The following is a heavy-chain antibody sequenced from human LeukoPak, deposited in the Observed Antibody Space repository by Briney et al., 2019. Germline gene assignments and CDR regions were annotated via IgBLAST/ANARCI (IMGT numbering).Heavy chain of an antibody. D-gene: IGHD2-2*01. CDR2: IKQDGSEK. V-gene: IGHV3-7*01. Sequence: GGSLRLSCAASGFTFSSYWMSWVRQASGKGLEWVANIKQDGSEKYYVDSVKGRFTISRDNAKNSLYLQMNSLRAEDTAVYYCARGSKDQLPLFDYWGQGTLVTVSS. CDR3: ARGSKDQLPLFDY. J-gene: IGHJ4*02. CDR1: GFTFSSYW.